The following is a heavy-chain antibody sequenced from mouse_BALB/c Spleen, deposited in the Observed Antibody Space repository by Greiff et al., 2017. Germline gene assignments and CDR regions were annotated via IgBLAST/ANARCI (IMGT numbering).Heavy chain of an antibody. V-gene: IGHV5-12-1*01. CDR2: ISSGGGST. J-gene: IGHJ1*01. Sequence: EVQLVESGGGLVKPGGSLKLSCAASGFAFSSYDMSWVRQTPEKRLEWVAYISSGGGSTYYPDTVKGRFTISRDNAKNTLYLQMSSLKSEDTAMYYCAKSLGRYFDVWGAGTTVTVSS. CDR1: GFAFSSYD. D-gene: IGHD3-1*01. CDR3: AKSLGRYFDV.